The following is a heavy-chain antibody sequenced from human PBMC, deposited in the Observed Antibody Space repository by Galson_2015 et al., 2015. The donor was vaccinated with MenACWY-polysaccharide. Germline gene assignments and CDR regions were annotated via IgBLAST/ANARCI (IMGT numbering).Heavy chain of an antibody. J-gene: IGHJ3*02. CDR2: ICGSGGSK. D-gene: IGHD3-22*01. Sequence: SLRLSCAASGFTFSSYAMSWVRQAPGKGLEWVSAICGSGGSKYYADSVKGRFTISRDNSKNTLYLQMNRLRAEDTAVYYCAKDPPPYYYDSQDAFDIWGQGTMVTVSS. CDR1: GFTFSSYA. V-gene: IGHV3-23*01. CDR3: AKDPPPYYYDSQDAFDI.